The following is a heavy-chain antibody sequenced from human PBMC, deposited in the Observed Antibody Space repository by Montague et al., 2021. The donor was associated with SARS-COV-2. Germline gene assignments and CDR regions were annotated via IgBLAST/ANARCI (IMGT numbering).Heavy chain of an antibody. V-gene: IGHV4-34*01. CDR3: ARGRQHINMVVVVVTGGEYYFDS. J-gene: IGHJ5*01. CDR1: DGSFSDYS. Sequence: SETLSLTCAVYDGSFSDYSWTWIRHPPGKGLEWIGEINHRGNTNYNPPLKRRVTIAVDTSKNQFSLKMTSVTAADTAVYYCARGRQHINMVVVVVTGGEYYFDSWGHGTLVAVSS. CDR2: INHRGNT. D-gene: IGHD3-22*01.